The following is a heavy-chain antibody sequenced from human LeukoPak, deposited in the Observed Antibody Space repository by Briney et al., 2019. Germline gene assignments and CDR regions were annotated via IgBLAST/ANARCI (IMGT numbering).Heavy chain of an antibody. CDR2: IYPGDSDT. D-gene: IGHD2-15*01. CDR3: ARDGYCSGGSCYFLDY. J-gene: IGHJ4*02. Sequence: GESLKISCKGSGYSFTSYWIGWVRQMPGKGLEWMGIIYPGDSDTRYSPSFQGQVTISADKSISTAYLQWSSLKASDTAMYYCARDGYCSGGSCYFLDYWGQGTLVTVSS. V-gene: IGHV5-51*01. CDR1: GYSFTSYW.